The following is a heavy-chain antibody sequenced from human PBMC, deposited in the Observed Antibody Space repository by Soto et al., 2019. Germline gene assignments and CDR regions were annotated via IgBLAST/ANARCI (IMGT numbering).Heavy chain of an antibody. Sequence: QLQLQESGPGLVKPSETLSLTCTVSGGSISSSSCHWGWIRQPPGKGLEWIASIKYSGTTFYNPSLKSRVTLSVDTSKNPFALMLIPVTAAETAVYCCASHVSTGSYFNAFDIWGQGTMVTVSS. CDR2: IKYSGTT. CDR3: ASHVSTGSYFNAFDI. D-gene: IGHD1-26*01. CDR1: GGSISSSSCH. J-gene: IGHJ3*02. V-gene: IGHV4-39*01.